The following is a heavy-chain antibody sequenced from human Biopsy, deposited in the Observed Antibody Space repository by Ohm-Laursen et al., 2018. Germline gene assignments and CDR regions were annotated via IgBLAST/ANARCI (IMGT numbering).Heavy chain of an antibody. CDR1: GGAINNYY. CDR2: IYPGGRT. Sequence: SQTLSLTCDVSGGAINNYYWSWIRQPAGKGLEWSGRIYPGGRTNYNPSLKSRVTMTVDTSKKQPSLRLRSVTAADTAMYYCAGVVLGPTNDAFDLWGQGTMVIVS. CDR3: AGVVLGPTNDAFDL. V-gene: IGHV4-4*07. D-gene: IGHD3-22*01. J-gene: IGHJ3*01.